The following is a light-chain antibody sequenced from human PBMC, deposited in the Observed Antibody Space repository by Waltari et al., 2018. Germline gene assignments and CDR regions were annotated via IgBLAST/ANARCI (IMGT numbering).Light chain of an antibody. V-gene: IGLV2-11*01. CDR2: DIN. Sequence: QSALTQPRSVSGSTGQAVTIACTGTSANLGGYNYVSWYQQHPGKAPKVVIYDINKWPSGVPDRFSGSKSGNTASLTISGLQAEDAADYYCCSYEATNTLVFGTGTKVTVL. CDR3: CSYEATNTLV. J-gene: IGLJ1*01. CDR1: SANLGGYNY.